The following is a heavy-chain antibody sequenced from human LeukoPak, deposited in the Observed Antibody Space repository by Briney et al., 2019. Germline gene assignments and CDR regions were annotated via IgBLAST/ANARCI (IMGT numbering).Heavy chain of an antibody. CDR3: AKSLTGNVADLDY. CDR1: GFMFSNYG. J-gene: IGHJ4*02. Sequence: GGSLILSCAVSGFMFSNYGMHWVRQAPGQGLDWLALISYDGLNKYYTDSVEGRFTISRDNSKSTLYLQMNSLRAEDTALYYCAKSLTGNVADLDYWGQGTLVTVSS. D-gene: IGHD1-14*01. V-gene: IGHV3-33*03. CDR2: ISYDGLNK.